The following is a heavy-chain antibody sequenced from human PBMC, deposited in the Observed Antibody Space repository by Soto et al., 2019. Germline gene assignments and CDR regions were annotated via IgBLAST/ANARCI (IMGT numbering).Heavy chain of an antibody. V-gene: IGHV1-69*02. CDR1: GGTFSSY. CDR2: IIPILGIA. D-gene: IGHD6-13*01. Sequence: QVQLVQSGAEVKKPGSSVKVSCKASGGTFSSYISWVRQAPEQGLEWMGRIIPILGIANYAQKFQGKVTITADKSTSTAYMELSSLRSEDTAVYYCANLATADTLDYWGQGTLVTVSS. CDR3: ANLATADTLDY. J-gene: IGHJ4*02.